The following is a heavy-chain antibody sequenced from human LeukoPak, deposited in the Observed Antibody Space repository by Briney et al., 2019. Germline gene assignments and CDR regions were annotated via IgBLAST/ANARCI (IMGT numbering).Heavy chain of an antibody. V-gene: IGHV3-7*01. CDR2: IKQDGIEK. CDR3: ARESCRGGSCHSDL. J-gene: IGHJ4*02. CDR1: GFTLSNHW. D-gene: IGHD2-15*01. Sequence: GGSLRLSCAASGFTLSNHWMIWVRQAPGKGLECVANIKQDGIEKYYLDSVKGRFTISRDNAKNSLYLHMSSLKDEDTAVYYCARESCRGGSCHSDLWGQGTLVTVSS.